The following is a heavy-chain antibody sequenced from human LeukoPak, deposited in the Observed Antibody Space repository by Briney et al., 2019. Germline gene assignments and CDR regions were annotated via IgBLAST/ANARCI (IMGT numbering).Heavy chain of an antibody. CDR1: GFTFDDYA. CDR2: ISGVGGST. V-gene: IGHV3-43*02. J-gene: IGHJ4*02. Sequence: PGGSLRLSCAASGFTFDDYAMHWVRQAPGKGLEWVSLISGVGGSTYYADSVKGRFTISRDNSKNSLYLQMNSLRTEDTALYYCAKDTVETYYYDSSGYYLDYLGQGTLVTVSS. CDR3: AKDTVETYYYDSSGYYLDY. D-gene: IGHD3-22*01.